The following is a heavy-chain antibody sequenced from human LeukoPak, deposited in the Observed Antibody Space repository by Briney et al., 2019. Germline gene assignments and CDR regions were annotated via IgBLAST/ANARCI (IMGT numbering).Heavy chain of an antibody. J-gene: IGHJ5*02. D-gene: IGHD3-22*01. CDR1: GYTFTGYY. V-gene: IGHV1-2*02. CDR3: ARWLMPTSARVDP. Sequence: GASVKVSCKASGYTFTGYYMHWVRQAPGQGLEWMGWINPNSGGTNYAQKFQGRVTMTRDTSISTAYMELSRLRSDDTAVYYCARWLMPTSARVDPWGQGTLVTVSS. CDR2: INPNSGGT.